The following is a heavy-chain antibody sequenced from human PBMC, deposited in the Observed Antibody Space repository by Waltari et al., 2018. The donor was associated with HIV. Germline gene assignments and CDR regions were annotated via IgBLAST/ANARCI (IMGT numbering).Heavy chain of an antibody. D-gene: IGHD4-17*01. V-gene: IGHV3-7*01. J-gene: IGHJ4*02. Sequence: EVQLVESGGGLVQPGGSLRLSCAVSGFTFTTYWMSWVRQAPGKGLEWVANIKQDGSAKYYVDAVKGRFTISRDNAQSSLYLQMDSLRVEDTALYYCARGQAGYGDPHFDFWGQGTLVTVSS. CDR3: ARGQAGYGDPHFDF. CDR1: GFTFTTYW. CDR2: IKQDGSAK.